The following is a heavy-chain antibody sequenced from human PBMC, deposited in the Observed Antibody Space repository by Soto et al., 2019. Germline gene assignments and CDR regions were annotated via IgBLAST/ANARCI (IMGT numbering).Heavy chain of an antibody. CDR2: IYSGGST. Sequence: GGSLRLSCAASGFTVSSNYMNWVRQAPGKGLEWVSVIYSGGSTYYADAVKGRFTTSRHNSKNTLYLQMNSLRAEDTAVYYCARDHHYYGSGSPSQGYWFDPWGQGTLVTVSS. V-gene: IGHV3-53*04. J-gene: IGHJ5*02. CDR3: ARDHHYYGSGSPSQGYWFDP. D-gene: IGHD3-10*01. CDR1: GFTVSSNY.